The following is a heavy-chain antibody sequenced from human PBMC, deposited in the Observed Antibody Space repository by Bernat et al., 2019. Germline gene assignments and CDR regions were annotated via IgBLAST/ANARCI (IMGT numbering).Heavy chain of an antibody. Sequence: EVQLVESGGGLFQPGGSLGPSCPASGFTVSNNTLSWVRKAPGKGLEWVPFIYSGADTYYADSVKGRFTISRDNSKNTLYLQMNSLRAEDTAVYYCAKMVVGVTNWFDPWGQGTLVTVSS. J-gene: IGHJ5*02. CDR1: GFTVSNNT. D-gene: IGHD2-15*01. V-gene: IGHV3-66*01. CDR3: AKMVVGVTNWFDP. CDR2: IYSGADT.